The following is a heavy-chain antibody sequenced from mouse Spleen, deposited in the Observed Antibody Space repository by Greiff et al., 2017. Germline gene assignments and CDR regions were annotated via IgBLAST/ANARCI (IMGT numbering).Heavy chain of an antibody. Sequence: VQLQQSGPELVKPGASVKISCKASGYSFTGYYMNWVKQSPEKSLEWIGEINPSTGGTTYNQKFKAKATLTVDKSSSTAYMQLKSLTSEDSAVYYCASLAMDYWGQGTSVTVSS. V-gene: IGHV1-42*01. J-gene: IGHJ4*01. CDR2: INPSTGGT. CDR1: GYSFTGYY. CDR3: ASLAMDY.